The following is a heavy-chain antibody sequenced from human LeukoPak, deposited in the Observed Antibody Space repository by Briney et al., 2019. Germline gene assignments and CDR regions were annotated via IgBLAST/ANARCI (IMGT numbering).Heavy chain of an antibody. Sequence: SETLSLTCTVSGGSINSYYWSWIRQPPGKGLEWIGYIYYSGSTNYNPSLKSRVTITVDTSKNQFSLKLSSVTAADTAVYYCALYYRGYFDYWGQGTLVTVSS. V-gene: IGHV4-59*01. CDR1: GGSINSYY. CDR2: IYYSGST. D-gene: IGHD3-10*01. J-gene: IGHJ4*02. CDR3: ALYYRGYFDY.